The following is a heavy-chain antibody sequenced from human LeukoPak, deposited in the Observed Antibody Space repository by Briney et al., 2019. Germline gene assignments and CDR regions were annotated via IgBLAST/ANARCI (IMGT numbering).Heavy chain of an antibody. Sequence: GGSLRLSCAASGFTFSSYGMHWVRQAPGKGLEWVAVIWYDGSSKYYADSVKGRFTISRDNSKNTLYLQMNSLRAEDTAVYYCARVGATHGIDAFDIWGQGTMVTVSS. J-gene: IGHJ3*02. V-gene: IGHV3-33*01. CDR2: IWYDGSSK. D-gene: IGHD1-26*01. CDR1: GFTFSSYG. CDR3: ARVGATHGIDAFDI.